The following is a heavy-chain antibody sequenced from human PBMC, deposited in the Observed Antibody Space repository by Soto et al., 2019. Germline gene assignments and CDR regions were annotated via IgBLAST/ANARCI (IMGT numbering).Heavy chain of an antibody. Sequence: ASVKVSCKTSGFPFTNYFVHWVRQAPGQGLEWMGAINPGNRITNYALKFQGRVAMTRDTSTNTVYLELSSLRSEDTAVYSCARDPNYYDFWAGSYYYHGMDVWGHGTTVTSSS. CDR3: ARDPNYYDFWAGSYYYHGMDV. CDR1: GFPFTNYF. V-gene: IGHV1-46*01. CDR2: INPGNRIT. J-gene: IGHJ6*02. D-gene: IGHD3-22*01.